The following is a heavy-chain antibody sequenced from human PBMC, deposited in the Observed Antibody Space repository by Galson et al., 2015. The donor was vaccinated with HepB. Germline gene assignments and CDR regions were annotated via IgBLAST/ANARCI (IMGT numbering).Heavy chain of an antibody. CDR3: ARDSAVLRYFDWLNPNDAFDI. J-gene: IGHJ3*02. D-gene: IGHD3-9*01. V-gene: IGHV1-18*01. CDR1: GYTFTSYG. CDR2: ISAYNGNT. Sequence: SVKVSCKASGYTFTSYGISWVRQAPGQGLEWMGWISAYNGNTNYAQKLQGRVTMTTDTSTSTAYMELRSLRSDDTAVYYCARDSAVLRYFDWLNPNDAFDIWGQGTMVTVSS.